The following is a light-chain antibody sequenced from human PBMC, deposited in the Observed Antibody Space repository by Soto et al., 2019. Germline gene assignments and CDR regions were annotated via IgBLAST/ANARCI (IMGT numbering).Light chain of an antibody. CDR3: QQYGNSPLT. CDR1: QSVSSSY. J-gene: IGKJ4*01. V-gene: IGKV3-20*01. Sequence: EIVLTQSPGTLSLSPVERATLSCMASQSVSSSYLAWYQQKPGQAPRVIIFGVSTRASATPDRFRGSGSGTYFTLTISRLEPDDFALYYCQQYGNSPLTFGGGTKVDIK. CDR2: GVS.